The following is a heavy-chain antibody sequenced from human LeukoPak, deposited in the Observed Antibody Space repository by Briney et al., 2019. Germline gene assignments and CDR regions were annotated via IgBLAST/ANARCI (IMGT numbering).Heavy chain of an antibody. CDR1: GGTFSSYA. Sequence: ASVKVSCKASGGTFSSYAISWVRQAPGQGLEWMGRIIPILGIANYAQKFQGRVTITADKSTSTAYMELSSLRSEDTAVYYCASGPPAEINGLLLWFGDYYYGMDVWGQGTTVTVSS. CDR2: IIPILGIA. V-gene: IGHV1-69*04. J-gene: IGHJ6*02. CDR3: ASGPPAEINGLLLWFGDYYYGMDV. D-gene: IGHD3-10*01.